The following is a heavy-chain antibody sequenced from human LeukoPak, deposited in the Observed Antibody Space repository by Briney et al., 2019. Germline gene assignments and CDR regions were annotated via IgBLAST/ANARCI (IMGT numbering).Heavy chain of an antibody. CDR2: IYGRDDGGT. D-gene: IGHD4-17*01. J-gene: IGHJ4*02. CDR3: AKAAGDYHLANFDC. V-gene: IGHV3-23*01. Sequence: GGSLRLSFAASGFTFNNYAMSWVRQAPGKGLEWVSSIYGRDDGGTYFADSVRGRFTISRDNSKDTLYLQMNSLRAEDSAVYYCAKAAGDYHLANFDCWGQGTLVTVSS. CDR1: GFTFNNYA.